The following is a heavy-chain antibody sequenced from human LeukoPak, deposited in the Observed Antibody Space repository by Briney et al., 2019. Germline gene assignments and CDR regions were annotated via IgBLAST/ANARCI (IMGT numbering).Heavy chain of an antibody. CDR2: INPNSGGT. CDR3: ARFLLSGLYDILTNLNGLDY. J-gene: IGHJ4*02. D-gene: IGHD3-9*01. Sequence: GASVKVSCKASGYTFTGYYMHWVRQAPGQGLEWMGWINPNSGGTNYAQKLQGRVTITTDTSTSTAYMELRSLRSDDTAVYYCARFLLSGLYDILTNLNGLDYWGQGTLVTVSS. CDR1: GYTFTGYY. V-gene: IGHV1-2*02.